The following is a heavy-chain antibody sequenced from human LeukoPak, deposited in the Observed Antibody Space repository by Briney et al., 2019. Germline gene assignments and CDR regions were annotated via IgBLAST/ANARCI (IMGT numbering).Heavy chain of an antibody. CDR2: ISGSGGST. V-gene: IGHV3-23*01. D-gene: IGHD2-15*01. J-gene: IGHJ4*02. CDR3: AKTPRRYCSGGSCSYFDY. Sequence: PGGSLRLSCVASGFTFSSYAMSWVRQAPGKGLEWVSAISGSGGSTYYADSVKGRFTISRDNSKNTLYLQMNSLRAEDTAVYYCAKTPRRYCSGGSCSYFDYWGQGTLVTVSS. CDR1: GFTFSSYA.